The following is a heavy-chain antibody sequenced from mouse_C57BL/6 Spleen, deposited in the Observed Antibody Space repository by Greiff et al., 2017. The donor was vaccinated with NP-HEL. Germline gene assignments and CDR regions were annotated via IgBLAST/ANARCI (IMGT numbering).Heavy chain of an antibody. D-gene: IGHD1-1*01. V-gene: IGHV5-17*01. CDR2: ISSGSSTI. CDR3: ARPGSSYYAMDY. CDR1: GFTFSDYG. Sequence: EVKLMESGGGLVKPGGSLKLSCAASGFTFSDYGMHWVRQAPEKGLEWVAYISSGSSTIYYADTVKGRFTISRDNAKNTLFLQMTSLRSEDTAMYSCARPGSSYYAMDYWGQGTSVTVSS. J-gene: IGHJ4*01.